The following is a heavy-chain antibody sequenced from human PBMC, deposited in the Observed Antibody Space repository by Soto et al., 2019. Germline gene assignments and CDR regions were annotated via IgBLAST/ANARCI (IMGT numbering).Heavy chain of an antibody. J-gene: IGHJ4*02. D-gene: IGHD6-13*01. CDR2: IYYSGST. Sequence: PSETLSLTCTVSGGSIRSGGYYWSWIRQHPGKGLEWIGYIYYSGSTNYNPSLKSRVTISVDTSKNQFSLKLSSVTAADTAVYYCARRVIAAAGDYFDYWGQGTLVTVSS. V-gene: IGHV4-61*08. CDR1: GGSIRSGGYY. CDR3: ARRVIAAAGDYFDY.